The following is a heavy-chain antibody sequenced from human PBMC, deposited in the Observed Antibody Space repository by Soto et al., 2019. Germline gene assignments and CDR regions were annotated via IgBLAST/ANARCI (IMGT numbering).Heavy chain of an antibody. V-gene: IGHV3-21*01. CDR1: GFTFSTYS. Sequence: EVQLVESGGGLVKPGGSLRLSCAASGFTFSTYSMNWVRQARGKGLEWVSSISSSSSYIYYADSVQGRFTISRDNAKNSLYLQMNSLRAEDTAVYYGARDRGGDLKAFDIWGQGTMVTVSS. J-gene: IGHJ3*02. CDR3: ARDRGGDLKAFDI. CDR2: ISSSSSYI. D-gene: IGHD3-10*01.